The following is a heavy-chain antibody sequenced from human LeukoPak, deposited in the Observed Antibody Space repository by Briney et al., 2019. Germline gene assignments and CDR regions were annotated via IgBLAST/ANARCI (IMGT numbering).Heavy chain of an antibody. J-gene: IGHJ6*02. CDR3: ARLKYYYDSSGYGNYYYYGMDV. Sequence: SETLSLTCTVSGGSISSGGYYWSWIRQHPGKGLEWIGYIYYSGSTYCNPSLKSRVTISVDTSKNQFSLKLSSVTAADTAVYYCARLKYYYDSSGYGNYYYYGMDVWGQGTTVTVSS. CDR2: IYYSGST. CDR1: GGSISSGGYY. D-gene: IGHD3-22*01. V-gene: IGHV4-31*03.